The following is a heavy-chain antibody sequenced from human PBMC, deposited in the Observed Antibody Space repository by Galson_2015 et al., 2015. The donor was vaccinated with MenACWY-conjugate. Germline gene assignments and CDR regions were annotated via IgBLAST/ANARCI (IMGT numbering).Heavy chain of an antibody. J-gene: IGHJ5*02. Sequence: QSGAEVKKSGESLKISCKGSGYTFRNNWITWVRQMPGKGLEWMGRIDPSDSYTKYSPSLQGHVTISVDKSSSVAYIEWRSLKASDSGMYFCARQAAPGNKNWFVVWGQGTLDTVSS. CDR1: GYTFRNNW. CDR3: ARQAAPGNKNWFVV. D-gene: IGHD6-13*01. CDR2: IDPSDSYT. V-gene: IGHV5-10-1*01.